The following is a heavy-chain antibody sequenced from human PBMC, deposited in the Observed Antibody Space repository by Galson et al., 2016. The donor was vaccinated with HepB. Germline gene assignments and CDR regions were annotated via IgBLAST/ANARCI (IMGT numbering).Heavy chain of an antibody. CDR2: ISAYIGNT. J-gene: IGHJ6*02. V-gene: IGHV1-18*01. CDR3: ARIQKSHYDFWSCYFYFYGMDV. Sequence: SVKVSCKASGYTFTSYGISWVRQAPGQGLEWMGWISAYIGNTSYAQKLQGRVTMTTDTSTSTAYMELRSLRSDDTAVYYCARIQKSHYDFWSCYFYFYGMDVWGQGTTVTVSS. D-gene: IGHD3-3*01. CDR1: GYTFTSYG.